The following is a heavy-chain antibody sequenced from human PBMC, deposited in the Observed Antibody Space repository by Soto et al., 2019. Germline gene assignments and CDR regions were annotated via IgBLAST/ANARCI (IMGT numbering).Heavy chain of an antibody. CDR1: GYIFTSYY. D-gene: IGHD3-10*01. J-gene: IGHJ4*02. V-gene: IGHV1-46*03. CDR3: SRVDPGETSPFDH. CDR2: INPFDGSR. Sequence: ASVKVSCKASGYIFTSYYIHWVRQAPGQGLEWMGWINPFDGSRMFAQSFQGRVTMTRDTSTSTVYMVVSSLRSEDTAVYYCSRVDPGETSPFDHWGQG.